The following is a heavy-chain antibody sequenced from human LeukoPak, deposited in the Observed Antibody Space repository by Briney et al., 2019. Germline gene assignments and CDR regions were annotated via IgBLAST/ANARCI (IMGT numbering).Heavy chain of an antibody. Sequence: GGSLRLSCAASGFTFSSHWIHWVRQAPGKGLVWVSRLNGDASRPSYADFVKGRFTISRDNAKNSLYLQMNSLRAEDTAVYYCARRYCSSTDCLFDYWGQGTLVTVSS. J-gene: IGHJ4*02. V-gene: IGHV3-74*01. CDR1: GFTFSSHW. D-gene: IGHD2-2*01. CDR2: LNGDASRP. CDR3: ARRYCSSTDCLFDY.